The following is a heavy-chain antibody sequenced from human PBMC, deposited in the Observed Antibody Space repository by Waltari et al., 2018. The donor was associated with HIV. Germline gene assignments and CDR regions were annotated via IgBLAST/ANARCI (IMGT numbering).Heavy chain of an antibody. J-gene: IGHJ5*02. CDR3: ARGLGGYSSGWYAFDP. D-gene: IGHD6-19*01. V-gene: IGHV4-34*01. CDR1: GGSFSGYY. Sequence: QVQLQQWGAGLLKPSETLSLTCAVYGGSFSGYYWSWIRQPPGKGLEWIGEINHSGSTNYNPSLKSRVTISVDTSKNQFSLKLSSVTAADTAVYYCARGLGGYSSGWYAFDPWGQGTLVTVSS. CDR2: INHSGST.